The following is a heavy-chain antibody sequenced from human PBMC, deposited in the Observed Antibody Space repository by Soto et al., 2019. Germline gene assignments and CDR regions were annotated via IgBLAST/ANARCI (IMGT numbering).Heavy chain of an antibody. CDR3: ARSQTPLTSYDY. CDR1: GGSISSGGYS. Sequence: PSETLSLTCAVSGGSISSGGYSWSWIRQPPGKGLEWIGYIYHSGSTYYNPSLKSRVTISVDRSKNQFSLKLSSVTAADTAVYYCARSQTPLTSYDYWGQGTLVTVSS. CDR2: IYHSGST. J-gene: IGHJ4*02. D-gene: IGHD4-17*01. V-gene: IGHV4-30-2*01.